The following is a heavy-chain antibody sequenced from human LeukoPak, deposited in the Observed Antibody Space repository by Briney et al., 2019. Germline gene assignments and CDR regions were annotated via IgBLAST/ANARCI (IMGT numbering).Heavy chain of an antibody. CDR1: GYTFTRYA. J-gene: IGHJ4*02. CDR3: ARGGYSSSSDY. Sequence: ASVNVSCKASGYTFTRYAMNWVRQAPGQGLEWMGWINTITGKPTYAQGSTGRFVFSLDTSLSTTFLQISSLKAEDTAVYYCARGGYSSSSDYWGQGTLVTVSS. V-gene: IGHV7-4-1*02. D-gene: IGHD6-6*01. CDR2: INTITGKP.